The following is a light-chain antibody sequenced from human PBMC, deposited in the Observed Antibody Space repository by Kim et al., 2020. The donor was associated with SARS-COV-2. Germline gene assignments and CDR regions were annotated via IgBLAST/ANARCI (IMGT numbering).Light chain of an antibody. J-gene: IGLJ2*01. Sequence: ALGQTGRIKCKGDRLRSYYASWYQQKPGQAPVLVIYGKNNRPSGIPDRFSGSSSGNTASLTITGAQAEDEADYYCNSRDSSGNPVVFGGGTQLTVL. CDR1: RLRSYY. CDR3: NSRDSSGNPVV. CDR2: GKN. V-gene: IGLV3-19*01.